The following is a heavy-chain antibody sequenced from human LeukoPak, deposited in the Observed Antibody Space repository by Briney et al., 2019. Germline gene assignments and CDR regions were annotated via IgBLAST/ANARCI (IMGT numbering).Heavy chain of an antibody. Sequence: GGSLRLSCAASGFTFSSYAMCWVRQAPGKGLEWVSSISGSGGSAYYADSVKGRFTISRDNSKNTLYLQMNSLRAEDTAVYYCAKSARFDWYIDYWGQGTLVTVSS. CDR2: ISGSGGSA. CDR1: GFTFSSYA. CDR3: AKSARFDWYIDY. V-gene: IGHV3-23*01. J-gene: IGHJ4*02. D-gene: IGHD3-9*01.